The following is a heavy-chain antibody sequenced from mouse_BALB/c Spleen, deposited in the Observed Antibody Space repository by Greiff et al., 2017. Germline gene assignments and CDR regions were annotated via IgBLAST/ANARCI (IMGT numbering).Heavy chain of an antibody. D-gene: IGHD1-1*01. CDR1: GFNIKDTY. CDR3: ARSYGFDY. Sequence: EVKVVESGAELVKPGASVKLSCTASGFNIKDTYMHWVKQRPEQGLEWIGRIDPANGNTKYDPKFQGKATITADTSSNTAYLQLSSLTSEDTAVYYCARSYGFDYWGQGTTLTVSS. CDR2: IDPANGNT. V-gene: IGHV14-3*02. J-gene: IGHJ2*01.